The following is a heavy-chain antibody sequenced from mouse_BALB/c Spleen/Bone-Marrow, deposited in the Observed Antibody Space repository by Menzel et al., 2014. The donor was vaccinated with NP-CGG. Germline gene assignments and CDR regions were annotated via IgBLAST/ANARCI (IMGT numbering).Heavy chain of an antibody. V-gene: IGHV5-6-4*01. Sequence: EVKLEESGGGLVKPGGSLKLSCAASGFTFSSYSMSWVRQTPEKRLEWVATISSGGHYTYYPDSVKGRFTISRDNAKNTLYLQMSSLKSGDTAMYYCSKDGGYDYSYYFDYWGQGTTLTVSS. CDR1: GFTFSSYS. J-gene: IGHJ2*01. CDR3: SKDGGYDYSYYFDY. D-gene: IGHD2-4*01. CDR2: ISSGGHYT.